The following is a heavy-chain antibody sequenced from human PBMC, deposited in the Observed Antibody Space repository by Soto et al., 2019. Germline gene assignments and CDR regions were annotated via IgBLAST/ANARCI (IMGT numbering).Heavy chain of an antibody. Sequence: EVQLLESGGGLVQPGGSLRLSCAASGFTFSSYAMSWVRQAPGKGLEWVSAISGSGGSTYYADSVKGRFTISRDNSKNTLYLQMNSLGAEDTAVYYCAKGESYYYDSSGPFDYWGQGTLVTVSS. V-gene: IGHV3-23*01. CDR3: AKGESYYYDSSGPFDY. CDR1: GFTFSSYA. D-gene: IGHD3-22*01. J-gene: IGHJ4*02. CDR2: ISGSGGST.